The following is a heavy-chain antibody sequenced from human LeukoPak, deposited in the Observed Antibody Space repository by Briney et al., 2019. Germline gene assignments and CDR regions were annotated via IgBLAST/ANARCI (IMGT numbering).Heavy chain of an antibody. D-gene: IGHD6-6*01. CDR2: INPSGGST. CDR3: ARDGPYGFIAAASNWFDP. J-gene: IGHJ5*02. V-gene: IGHV1-46*01. CDR1: GYTFTSYY. Sequence: ASVKVSCKASGYTFTSYYMHWVRQAPGQGLEWMGIINPSGGSTSYAQKFQGRVTMTRDTSTSTVYMELSSLRSEDAAVYYCARDGPYGFIAAASNWFDPWGQGTLVTVSS.